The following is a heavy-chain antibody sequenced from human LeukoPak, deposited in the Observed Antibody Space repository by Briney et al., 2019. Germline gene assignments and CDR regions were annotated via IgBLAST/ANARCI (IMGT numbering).Heavy chain of an antibody. Sequence: ASVKVSCKASGYTFIGYYIHWVRQAPGQGLEWMGWINPNSGGTNYAQKFQGRVTMTRDTSISTAHMDLSRLRSDDTAVYYCARGRPRTLDYWGQGTLVTVSS. CDR2: INPNSGGT. V-gene: IGHV1-2*02. CDR1: GYTFIGYY. CDR3: ARGRPRTLDY. J-gene: IGHJ4*02.